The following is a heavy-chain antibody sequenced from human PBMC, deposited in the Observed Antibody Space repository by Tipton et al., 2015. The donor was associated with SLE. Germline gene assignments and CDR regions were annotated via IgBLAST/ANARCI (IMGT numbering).Heavy chain of an antibody. J-gene: IGHJ4*02. CDR3: ARDSPTVAGTFDS. CDR2: IFYSGNT. CDR1: GGSISDSDYY. D-gene: IGHD6-19*01. V-gene: IGHV4-39*07. Sequence: TLSLTCTVSGGSISDSDYYWGWIRQPPGKGLEWIGSIFYSGNTYYEPSLNSRVTISVDTSKNQFSLKVNSVTAADTAVYYCARDSPTVAGTFDSWGQGTLVFVSA.